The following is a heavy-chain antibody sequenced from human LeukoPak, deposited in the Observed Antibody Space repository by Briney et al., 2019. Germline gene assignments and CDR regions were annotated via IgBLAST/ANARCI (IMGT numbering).Heavy chain of an antibody. Sequence: PGGSLRLSCAASGFTFSSYAMHWVRQAPGKGLEYVSAISSNGGGTYYANSVKGRFTISRDNSKNTLYLQMGSLRAEDMAVYYCARDSLTYYYDSSGYYYDRHFDYWGQGTLVTVSS. D-gene: IGHD3-22*01. CDR2: ISSNGGGT. J-gene: IGHJ4*02. V-gene: IGHV3-64*01. CDR1: GFTFSSYA. CDR3: ARDSLTYYYDSSGYYYDRHFDY.